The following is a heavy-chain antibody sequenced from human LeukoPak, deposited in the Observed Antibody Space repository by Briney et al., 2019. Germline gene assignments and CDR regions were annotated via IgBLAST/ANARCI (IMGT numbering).Heavy chain of an antibody. V-gene: IGHV4-39*01. J-gene: IGHJ4*02. CDR2: IYYSGST. CDR3: ARQGLAAAGFPFDY. Sequence: PSETLSLTCTVSGGSISSSSYYWGWIRQPPGKGLEWIGSIYYSGSTYYNPSLKSRVTISVDTSKNQFSLKLSSVTAADTAVYYCARQGLAAAGFPFDYWGQGTLVTVSS. D-gene: IGHD6-13*01. CDR1: GGSISSSSYY.